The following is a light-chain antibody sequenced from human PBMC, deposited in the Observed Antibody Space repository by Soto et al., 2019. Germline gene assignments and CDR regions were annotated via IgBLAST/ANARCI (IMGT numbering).Light chain of an antibody. CDR2: PAS. CDR1: QSVGRN. J-gene: IGKJ3*01. CDR3: QEYSKWALFT. Sequence: EIVVTQSPGILSVSPGDRATLSCRASQSVGRNLAWYQQKPGQAPTLLIYPASTRATGLPDSFSGSGSGTDFTLTISSLQSEDFAVYYCQEYSKWALFTFCLGTRVDIK. V-gene: IGKV3-15*01.